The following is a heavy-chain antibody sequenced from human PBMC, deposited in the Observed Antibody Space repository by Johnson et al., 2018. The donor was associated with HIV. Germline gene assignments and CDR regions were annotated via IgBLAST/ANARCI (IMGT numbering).Heavy chain of an antibody. CDR2: ISYDGSNK. CDR1: GFTFSSYG. V-gene: IGHV3-30*19. J-gene: IGHJ3*02. D-gene: IGHD1-14*01. Sequence: QVQLVESGGGVVQPGRSLRLSCAASGFTFSSYGMHWVRQAPGKGLEWVAVISYDGSNKYYADSVKGRFTISRDNSKNTLYLQMNSLRAEDTAVDYCAKDDALQREPNAFDIWGQGTMVTVSS. CDR3: AKDDALQREPNAFDI.